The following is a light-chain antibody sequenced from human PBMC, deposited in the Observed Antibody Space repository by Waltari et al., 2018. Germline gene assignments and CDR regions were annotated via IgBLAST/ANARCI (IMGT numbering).Light chain of an antibody. CDR3: QQRSNWPPYT. CDR1: QSVSSY. CDR2: DAS. J-gene: IGKJ2*01. V-gene: IGKV3-11*01. Sequence: EIVLTQSPATLSLSPGERAPLSCRASQSVSSYLAWYQQKPGQAPRLLIYDASNRATDSPARFSVSGSGTDFTLTISSLEPEDFAVYYCQQRSNWPPYTFGQGTKLEIK.